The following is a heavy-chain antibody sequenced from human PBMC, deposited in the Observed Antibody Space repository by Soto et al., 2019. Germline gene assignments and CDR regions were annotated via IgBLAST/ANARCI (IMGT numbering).Heavy chain of an antibody. Sequence: QVPLVQSGAEVKKPGASVKVSCKASGYTFTSYDINWVRQATGQGLEWMGWMNPNSGNTGYAQKFQGRVTMTRNTSISTAYMELSSLRSEDTAVYYCASEPMIAAAGDAFDIWGQGTMVTVSS. J-gene: IGHJ3*02. CDR1: GYTFTSYD. D-gene: IGHD6-13*01. CDR3: ASEPMIAAAGDAFDI. V-gene: IGHV1-8*01. CDR2: MNPNSGNT.